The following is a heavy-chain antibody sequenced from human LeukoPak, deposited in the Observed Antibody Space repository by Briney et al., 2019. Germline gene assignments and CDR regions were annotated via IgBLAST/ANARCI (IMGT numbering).Heavy chain of an antibody. J-gene: IGHJ4*02. D-gene: IGHD3-10*01. CDR3: ARLWFGELFPDY. CDR1: GFTVSSNY. Sequence: GRSLRLSCAASGFTVSSNYMSWVRQAPGKGLEWVSVIYSGGSTYYADSVKGRFTISRDNSKNTLYLQMNSLRAEDTAVYYCARLWFGELFPDYWGQGTLVTVSS. CDR2: IYSGGST. V-gene: IGHV3-53*01.